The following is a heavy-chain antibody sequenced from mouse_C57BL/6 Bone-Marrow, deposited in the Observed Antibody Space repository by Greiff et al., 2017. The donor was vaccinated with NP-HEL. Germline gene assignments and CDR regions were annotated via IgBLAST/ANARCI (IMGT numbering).Heavy chain of an antibody. Sequence: DVMLVESGGGLVQPGGSMKLSCVASGFTFSNYWMNWVRQSPEKGLEWVAQIRLKSDNYATHYAESVKGRFTISRDDYTSSVYLQINNLRAEDTGIYYCTAGSWFAYWGQGTLVTVSA. CDR3: TAGSWFAY. CDR1: GFTFSNYW. D-gene: IGHD1-1*01. V-gene: IGHV6-3*01. CDR2: IRLKSDNYAT. J-gene: IGHJ3*01.